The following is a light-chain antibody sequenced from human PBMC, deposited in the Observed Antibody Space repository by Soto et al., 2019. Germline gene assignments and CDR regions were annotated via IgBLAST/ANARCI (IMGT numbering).Light chain of an antibody. CDR2: DAS. CDR1: QNVYNN. Sequence: EIVMTQSPATLSASPGEGATLSCKAGQNVYNNLAWYQQRPGQPPRLLIYDASTRATGISARFSGSGYGAEFTLTIRSLQSEDLAVYFCQQCRNRPLTFGGGTKVEIK. V-gene: IGKV3-15*01. J-gene: IGKJ4*01. CDR3: QQCRNRPLT.